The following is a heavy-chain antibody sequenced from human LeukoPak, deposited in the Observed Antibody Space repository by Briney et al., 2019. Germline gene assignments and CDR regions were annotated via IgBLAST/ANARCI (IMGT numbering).Heavy chain of an antibody. CDR3: SRDLLMYYSGSGEST. V-gene: IGHV1-2*02. Sequence: VASVKVSCKPSGYTFTGYYIHWVRQAPGQGPEWIGWINPHSGATNYAQKFQGRVTMTRDTSISTAFMELGSLRSDDTAMYYCSRDLLMYYSGSGESTWGQGTQVTVPS. J-gene: IGHJ5*02. D-gene: IGHD3-10*01. CDR2: INPHSGAT. CDR1: GYTFTGYY.